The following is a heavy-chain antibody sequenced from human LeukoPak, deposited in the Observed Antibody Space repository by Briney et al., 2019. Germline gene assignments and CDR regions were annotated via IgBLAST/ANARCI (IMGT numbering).Heavy chain of an antibody. CDR3: ARVGSRGDWFDY. D-gene: IGHD1-26*01. CDR1: GFTFSTYN. V-gene: IGHV3-48*01. CDR2: INSGGSAV. Sequence: PGGSLRLSCAASGFTFSTYNMLGVRQTPGKGREWLFYINSGGSAVHYADSVKDRFTFSRDNAKNSLYLQMNSLRVEDTGIYYCARVGSRGDWFDYWGQGTRVTVSS. J-gene: IGHJ5*01.